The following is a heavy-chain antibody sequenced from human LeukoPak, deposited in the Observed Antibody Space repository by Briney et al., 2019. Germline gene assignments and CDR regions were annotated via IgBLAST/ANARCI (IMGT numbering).Heavy chain of an antibody. J-gene: IGHJ5*02. D-gene: IGHD3-22*01. CDR1: GGSISSGSYY. CDR2: IYTSGST. Sequence: SQTLSLTCTVSGGSISSGSYYWSWIRQPAGKGLEWIGRIYTSGSTNYNPSLKSRVTISVDTSKNQFSLKLSSVTAADTAVYYCARGFLPMIVDPWGQGTWSPSPQ. CDR3: ARGFLPMIVDP. V-gene: IGHV4-61*02.